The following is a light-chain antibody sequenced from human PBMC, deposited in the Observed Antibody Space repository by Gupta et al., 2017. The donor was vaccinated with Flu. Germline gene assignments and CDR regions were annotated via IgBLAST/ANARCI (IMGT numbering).Light chain of an antibody. V-gene: IGKV3-15*01. CDR1: QSVSSN. Sequence: SPAHLSVSPGERATRSCRASQSVSSNLDWYQQKPGQAPRLLIYGASTRATGIPDRFSGSGSGKEFTLTSSSRQYEDFAVYYGQQDNNWDAFGQGTKVEIK. CDR2: GAS. CDR3: QQDNNWDA. J-gene: IGKJ1*01.